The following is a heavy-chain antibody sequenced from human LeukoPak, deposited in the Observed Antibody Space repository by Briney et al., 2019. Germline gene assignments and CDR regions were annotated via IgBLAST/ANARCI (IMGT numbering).Heavy chain of an antibody. J-gene: IGHJ3*02. CDR2: ISWNSGSI. CDR3: AKATHSGSYYARGQAFDI. D-gene: IGHD1-26*01. Sequence: GGSLRLSCAASGFTFDDYAMHWVRQAPGKGLEWVSGISWNSGSIGYADSVKGRFTISRDNAKNSLYLQINSLRAEDTALYYCAKATHSGSYYARGQAFDIWGQGTMVTVSS. V-gene: IGHV3-9*01. CDR1: GFTFDDYA.